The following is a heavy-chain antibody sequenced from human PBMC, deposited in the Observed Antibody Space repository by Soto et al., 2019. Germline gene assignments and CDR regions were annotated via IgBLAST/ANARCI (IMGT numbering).Heavy chain of an antibody. D-gene: IGHD3-10*01. CDR2: IYPGDSDT. CDR3: ARLLSPFDSGNYYKGDLLYYYGMDV. CDR1: GYSFTAYW. V-gene: IGHV5-51*01. J-gene: IGHJ6*02. Sequence: GESLKISCKGSGYSFTAYWIGWVRQMPGKGLEWMGVIYPGDSDTRYSPSFQGQVTISADKSITTAYLQWSSLRASDTAMYYCARLLSPFDSGNYYKGDLLYYYGMDVWGQGTTVTVSS.